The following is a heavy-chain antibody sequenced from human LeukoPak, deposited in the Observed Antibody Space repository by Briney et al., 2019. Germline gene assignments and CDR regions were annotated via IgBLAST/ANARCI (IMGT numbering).Heavy chain of an antibody. J-gene: IGHJ5*02. CDR1: GGSFSGYY. D-gene: IGHD1-26*01. Sequence: SETLSLTCAVYGGSFSGYYWSWIRQPPGKGLEWIGEINHSGSTNYNPSLKSRVTISVDTSKHQFSLKLSSVTAADTAVYYCARVPYSGSYYRRLRFDPWGQGTLVTVSS. CDR3: ARVPYSGSYYRRLRFDP. V-gene: IGHV4-34*01. CDR2: INHSGST.